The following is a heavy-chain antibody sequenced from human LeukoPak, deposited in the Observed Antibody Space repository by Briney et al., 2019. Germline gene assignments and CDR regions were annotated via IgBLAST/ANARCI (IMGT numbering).Heavy chain of an antibody. CDR2: TSYDGTNT. J-gene: IGHJ2*01. Sequence: GGSLRLSCAASGFNFTIYGLHWVRQAPGKGLEWLALTSYDGTNTYYTDSVRGRFTISRGNSKDTLFLQMNTLTTEDTAIYFCARAAAYCRTIRCSEPFWRFDLWGRGTLVTVSS. D-gene: IGHD2-2*01. V-gene: IGHV3-30*04. CDR1: GFNFTIYG. CDR3: ARAAAYCRTIRCSEPFWRFDL.